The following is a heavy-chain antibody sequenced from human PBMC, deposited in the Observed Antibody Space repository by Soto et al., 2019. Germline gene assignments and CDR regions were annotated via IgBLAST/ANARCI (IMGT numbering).Heavy chain of an antibody. CDR1: GGTFSSYA. V-gene: IGHV1-69*12. CDR3: ARDTMVRGVAVNWFDP. J-gene: IGHJ5*02. Sequence: QVQLVQSGAEVKKLGSSVKVSCKASGGTFSSYAISWVRQAPGQGLEWMGGIIPIFGTANYAQKFQGRVTITADESTSTAYMELSSLRSEDTAVYYCARDTMVRGVAVNWFDPWGQGTLVTVSS. CDR2: IIPIFGTA. D-gene: IGHD3-10*01.